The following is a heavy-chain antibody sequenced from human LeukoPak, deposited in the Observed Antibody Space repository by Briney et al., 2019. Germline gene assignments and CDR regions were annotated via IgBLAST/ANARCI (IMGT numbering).Heavy chain of an antibody. CDR2: MNPNSGNT. Sequence: ASVKVSCKASGYTFTSYDINWVRQATGQGLEWMGWMNPNSGNTGYAQKFQGRVTMTRNTSISTAYMELSSLRSEDTAVYYCTRDTGTTGEVKFDPWGQGTLVTVSS. CDR1: GYTFTSYD. CDR3: TRDTGTTGEVKFDP. D-gene: IGHD4-17*01. J-gene: IGHJ5*02. V-gene: IGHV1-8*01.